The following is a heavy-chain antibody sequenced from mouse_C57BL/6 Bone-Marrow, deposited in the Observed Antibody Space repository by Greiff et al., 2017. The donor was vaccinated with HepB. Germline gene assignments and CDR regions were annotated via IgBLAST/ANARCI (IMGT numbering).Heavy chain of an antibody. CDR2: ISDGGSYT. CDR3: ARDRYYGSSPHWYFDV. J-gene: IGHJ1*03. CDR1: GFTFSSYA. D-gene: IGHD1-1*01. V-gene: IGHV5-4*01. Sequence: EVKLVESGGGLVKPGGSLKLSCAASGFTFSSYAMSWVRQTPEKRLEWVATISDGGSYTYYPDNVKGRFTISRDNAKNNLYLQMSHLKSEDTAMYYCARDRYYGSSPHWYFDVWGTGTTVTVSS.